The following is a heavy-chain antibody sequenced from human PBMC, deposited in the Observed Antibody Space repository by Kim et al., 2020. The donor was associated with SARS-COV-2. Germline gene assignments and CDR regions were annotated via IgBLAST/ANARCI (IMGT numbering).Heavy chain of an antibody. D-gene: IGHD6-13*01. CDR3: AKESDSSSWYVFYYCMDV. CDR2: ISWNSGSI. Sequence: GGSLRLSCAASGFTFDDYAMHWVRQAPGKGLEWVSGISWNSGSIGYADSVKGRFTISRDNAKNSLYLQMNSLRAEDTALYYCAKESDSSSWYVFYYCMDVWGQGTTVTVSS. CDR1: GFTFDDYA. J-gene: IGHJ6*02. V-gene: IGHV3-9*01.